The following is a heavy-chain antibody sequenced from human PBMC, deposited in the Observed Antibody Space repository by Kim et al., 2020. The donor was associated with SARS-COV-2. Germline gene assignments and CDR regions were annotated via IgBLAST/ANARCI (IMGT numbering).Heavy chain of an antibody. Sequence: GRFTISRDNAKNSLYLQMNSLRAEDTALYYCAKDSGYYFYSSGQDYYFDYWGQGTLVTVSS. D-gene: IGHD3-22*01. J-gene: IGHJ4*02. V-gene: IGHV3-9*01. CDR3: AKDSGYYFYSSGQDYYFDY.